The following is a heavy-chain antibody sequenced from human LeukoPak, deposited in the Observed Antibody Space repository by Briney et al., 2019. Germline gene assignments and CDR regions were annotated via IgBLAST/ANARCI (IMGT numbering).Heavy chain of an antibody. CDR3: ARDLGALGYCSTTSCSTPLY. J-gene: IGHJ4*02. CDR2: ISGYNGNT. D-gene: IGHD2-2*01. Sequence: ASVKVSCKASGYTFTSYGISWVRQAPGQGLEWMGWISGYNGNTNYALKLQGRVTMTTDTSTSTAYMELRSLRSDDTAVYYCARDLGALGYCSTTSCSTPLYWGQGTLVTVSS. CDR1: GYTFTSYG. V-gene: IGHV1-18*01.